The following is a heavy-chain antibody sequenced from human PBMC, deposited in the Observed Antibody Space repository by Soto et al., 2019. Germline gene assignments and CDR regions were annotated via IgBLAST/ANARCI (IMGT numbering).Heavy chain of an antibody. CDR2: IYYSGST. D-gene: IGHD6-19*01. Sequence: SEILSLTCTVSGGSISNYYWSWIRQPPGKGLEWIGYIYYSGSTNYNPSLKSRVTISVDTSKNQFSLKLSSVTAADTAVYYCARLTQYSSGWDFDYWGQGTLVTVSS. V-gene: IGHV4-59*08. CDR1: GGSISNYY. CDR3: ARLTQYSSGWDFDY. J-gene: IGHJ4*02.